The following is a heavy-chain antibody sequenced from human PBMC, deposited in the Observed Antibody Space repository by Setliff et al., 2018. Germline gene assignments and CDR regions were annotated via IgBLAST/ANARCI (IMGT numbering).Heavy chain of an antibody. CDR1: GGSISSSSHY. Sequence: PSETLSLTCTVSGGSISSSSHYWSWIRQPPGKGLEWVGSIYYSGSTNYNPSLKSRVTISVDTSKNQFSLKLSSVTAADTAVYYCARGMLRSSWYAHHDAFDIWGQGTMVTVS. CDR2: IYYSGST. V-gene: IGHV4-61*01. D-gene: IGHD6-13*01. J-gene: IGHJ3*02. CDR3: ARGMLRSSWYAHHDAFDI.